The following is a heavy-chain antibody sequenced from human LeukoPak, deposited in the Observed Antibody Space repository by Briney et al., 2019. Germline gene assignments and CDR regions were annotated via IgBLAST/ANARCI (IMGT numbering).Heavy chain of an antibody. D-gene: IGHD5-12*01. CDR1: GFTFSSYA. CDR3: AKDSVTLPSIVVTVYYFDY. Sequence: PGGSLRLSCAASGFTFSSYAMHWVRQAPGKGLEWVAVISYDGSNKYYADSVKGRFTISRDNSKNTLYLQMNSLRAEDTAVYYCAKDSVTLPSIVVTVYYFDYWGQGTLVTVSS. J-gene: IGHJ4*02. CDR2: ISYDGSNK. V-gene: IGHV3-30-3*01.